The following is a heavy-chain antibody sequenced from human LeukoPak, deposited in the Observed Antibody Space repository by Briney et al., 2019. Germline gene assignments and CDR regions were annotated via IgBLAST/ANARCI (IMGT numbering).Heavy chain of an antibody. Sequence: SETLSLTCTVSGGSMNSTYYWGWIRQPPGKGLEWIGSFYYSGTTYYNPSLKSRVTISVDTSSNQFSLRVNSVTAADTAVYYCARVILGNYDILTGYYPDAFDIWGQGTMVTVSS. D-gene: IGHD3-9*01. CDR2: FYYSGTT. CDR1: GGSMNSTYY. J-gene: IGHJ3*02. CDR3: ARVILGNYDILTGYYPDAFDI. V-gene: IGHV4-39*07.